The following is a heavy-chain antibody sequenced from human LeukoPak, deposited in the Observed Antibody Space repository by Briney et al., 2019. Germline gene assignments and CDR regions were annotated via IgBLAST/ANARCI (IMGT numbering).Heavy chain of an antibody. D-gene: IGHD1-26*01. Sequence: GGSLRLSCAASGFTFSSYSMNWVRQAPGKGLEWVSYISSSSSTIYYADSVKGRFTISRDNAKNSLYLQMNSLRAEDTAVYYCARDPRDYSGSYFDAFDIWGQGTMVTVSS. CDR3: ARDPRDYSGSYFDAFDI. CDR2: ISSSSSTI. J-gene: IGHJ3*02. CDR1: GFTFSSYS. V-gene: IGHV3-48*04.